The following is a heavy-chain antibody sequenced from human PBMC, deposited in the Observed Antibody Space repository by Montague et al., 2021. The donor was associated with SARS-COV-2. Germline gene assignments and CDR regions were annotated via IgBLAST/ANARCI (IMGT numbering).Heavy chain of an antibody. V-gene: IGHV4-38-2*02. D-gene: IGHD3-10*01. CDR1: GYSISSGYY. Sequence: SETLSLTCTVSGYSISSGYYWGWFRQPPGKGLVWFVSIYHSGSTYYNPSLKSRVTISVDTSTNQFSLKLSSVTAADTAVYYCARDCYDYGSGSYQRWFDPWGQGTLVTVSS. CDR2: IYHSGST. CDR3: ARDCYDYGSGSYQRWFDP. J-gene: IGHJ5*02.